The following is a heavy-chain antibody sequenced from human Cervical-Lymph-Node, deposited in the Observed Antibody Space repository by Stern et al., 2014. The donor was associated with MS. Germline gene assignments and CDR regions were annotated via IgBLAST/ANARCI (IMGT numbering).Heavy chain of an antibody. CDR2: INLKSGGT. V-gene: IGHV1-2*06. D-gene: IGHD2-2*01. J-gene: IGHJ5*02. CDR1: GYTFTGYY. CDR3: ARGYCTSSSCYIGNWFDP. Sequence: VQLVESGAEVKKPGASVKVSCTASGYTFTGYYMNWVRQAPGQGLEWMGRINLKSGGTNYVEKFQDRVTMTRDTSISTAYMELSRLRSDGTAVYYCARGYCTSSSCYIGNWFDPWGQGTLVTVSS.